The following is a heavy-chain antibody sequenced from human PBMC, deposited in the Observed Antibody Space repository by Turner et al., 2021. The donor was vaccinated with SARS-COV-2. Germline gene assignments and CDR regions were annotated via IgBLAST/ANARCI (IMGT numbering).Heavy chain of an antibody. V-gene: IGHV3-21*01. CDR2: ISSSSSYI. Sequence: EVQLVESGGGLVKPGGSLRLSCAASGFTFVSYTMNWVRQAPGKGLEWVSSISSSSSYIYYADSVKGRFTISRDNAKNSLYLQMNSLRAEDTAVYYCARWGPNYYDSSGYYPDAFDIWGQGTMVTVSS. D-gene: IGHD3-22*01. J-gene: IGHJ3*02. CDR3: ARWGPNYYDSSGYYPDAFDI. CDR1: GFTFVSYT.